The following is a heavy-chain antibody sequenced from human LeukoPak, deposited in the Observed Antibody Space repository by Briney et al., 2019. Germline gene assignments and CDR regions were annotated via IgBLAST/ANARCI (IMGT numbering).Heavy chain of an antibody. J-gene: IGHJ4*02. CDR1: GFTFSSYA. Sequence: PGRSLRLSCAASGFTFSSYAMHWVRQAPGKGLEWVAVISYDGSNKYYADSVKGRFTISRDNSKNTLYLQMNSLRAEDTAVYYCARGQLWSPSHFDYWGQGTLVTVSS. CDR2: ISYDGSNK. D-gene: IGHD5-18*01. CDR3: ARGQLWSPSHFDY. V-gene: IGHV3-30-3*01.